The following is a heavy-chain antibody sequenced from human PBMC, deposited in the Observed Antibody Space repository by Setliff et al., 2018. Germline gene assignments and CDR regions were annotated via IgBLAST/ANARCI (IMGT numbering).Heavy chain of an antibody. J-gene: IGHJ3*02. CDR3: ARVSQWLLHAFDI. CDR2: IKQDGSEK. D-gene: IGHD1-26*01. Sequence: PGGSLRLSCAASGFTFSSYWMSWVRQAPGKGLEWVANIKQDGSEKYYVDSVKGRFTISRDNAKSSLYLQMNSLRAEDTAVYYCARVSQWLLHAFDIWGQGTMVTVSS. V-gene: IGHV3-7*01. CDR1: GFTFSSYW.